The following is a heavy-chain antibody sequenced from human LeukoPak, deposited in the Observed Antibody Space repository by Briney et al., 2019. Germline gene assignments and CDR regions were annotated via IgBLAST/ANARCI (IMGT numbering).Heavy chain of an antibody. CDR3: ARDGFGTAPGTKLDY. J-gene: IGHJ4*02. Sequence: GGSLRLSCAASGFTFSTYWMHWVRQATGKGLVWVSRIDNRGNTTTTTYADSVKGRFTISRDNAKNTLYLQMNSLRAEDTALYYCARDGFGTAPGTKLDYWGQGTLVTVSS. D-gene: IGHD1/OR15-1a*01. CDR2: IDNRGNTT. CDR1: GFTFSTYW. V-gene: IGHV3-74*01.